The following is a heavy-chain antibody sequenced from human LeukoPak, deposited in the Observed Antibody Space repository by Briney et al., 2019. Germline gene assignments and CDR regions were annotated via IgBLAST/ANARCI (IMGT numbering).Heavy chain of an antibody. J-gene: IGHJ6*02. CDR3: ARWGLGRVVGITTHYYYGMDV. D-gene: IGHD3-22*01. V-gene: IGHV3-7*01. CDR1: GFTFSSYW. Sequence: PGGSLRLSCAASGFTFSSYWMSWVRQAPGKGLEWVANIKQDGSEKYYVDSVKGRFTISRDNAKNSLYLQMNSLRAEDTAVYYCARWGLGRVVGITTHYYYGMDVWGQGTTVTVSS. CDR2: IKQDGSEK.